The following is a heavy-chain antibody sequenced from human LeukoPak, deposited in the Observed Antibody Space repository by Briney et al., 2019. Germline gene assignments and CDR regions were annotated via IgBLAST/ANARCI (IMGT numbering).Heavy chain of an antibody. Sequence: PGGSLRLSCAASGFTFSSSAMSWVRQAPGKGLEWVSVISGSDGSTYYADSVKGRFTISRDNSKNTLYLQMNSLRAEDTAVYYCAKSPKRVPDDYWGQGTLVTVSS. CDR3: AKSPKRVPDDY. CDR1: GFTFSSSA. V-gene: IGHV3-23*01. CDR2: ISGSDGST. J-gene: IGHJ4*02.